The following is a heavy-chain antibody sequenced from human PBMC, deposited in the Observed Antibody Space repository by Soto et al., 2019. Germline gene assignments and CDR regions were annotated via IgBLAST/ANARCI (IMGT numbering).Heavy chain of an antibody. J-gene: IGHJ4*02. CDR2: IKSKTDGGTT. Sequence: EVQLVESGGGLVQPGGSLRLSCAASGFTFSNVWMNWVRQAPGKGLEWVGRIKSKTDGGTTDYAAPVKGRFTISRDGSKNTLYLQMNSLKTEDTAVYYCTPLALKYSSGWYEFSDWGQGTLVTVSS. CDR3: TPLALKYSSGWYEFSD. V-gene: IGHV3-15*07. D-gene: IGHD6-19*01. CDR1: GFTFSNVW.